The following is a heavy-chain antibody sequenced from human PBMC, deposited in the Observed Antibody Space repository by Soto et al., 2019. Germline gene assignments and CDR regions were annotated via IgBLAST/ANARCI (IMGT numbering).Heavy chain of an antibody. CDR3: ARAKDRQQLGGNYYYILDV. D-gene: IGHD2-2*01. V-gene: IGHV1-69*12. Sequence: QVQLVQSGAEVKKPGSSVKVSCKASGGTFSTSAISWVRQAPGQDLEWVGGIMPVFATPDYAQKFQGRVTTTEAXPXTXAXXELTSVRTAATAVYYCARAKDRQQLGGNYYYILDVWGQGTAITVSS. J-gene: IGHJ6*02. CDR2: IMPVFATP. CDR1: GGTFSTSA.